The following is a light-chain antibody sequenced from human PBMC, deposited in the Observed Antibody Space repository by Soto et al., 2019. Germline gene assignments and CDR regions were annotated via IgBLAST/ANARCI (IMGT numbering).Light chain of an antibody. CDR3: QQYNSYWT. V-gene: IGKV1-5*01. Sequence: DVQMTQSPSTLSASVGDRVTITCRASQLVNSWLAWYQQKPGRAPKLLIYDATSLESGVPSRFSGSRSGTEFTLTISSLQPDDSATYYCQQYNSYWTFDQGTRVEIK. CDR1: QLVNSW. CDR2: DAT. J-gene: IGKJ1*01.